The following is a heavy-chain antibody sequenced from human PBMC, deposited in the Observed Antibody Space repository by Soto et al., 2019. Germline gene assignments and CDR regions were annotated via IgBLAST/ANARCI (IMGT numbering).Heavy chain of an antibody. CDR1: GYTFTSYD. V-gene: IGHV1-8*01. D-gene: IGHD3-16*01. CDR2: MNPNRGNT. J-gene: IGHJ6*03. Sequence: ASVKVSCKASGYTFTSYDINWVRQATGQGLEWMGWMNPNRGNTGYAQKFQGRVTMTRNTSISTAYMELSSLRSEHTAVYYCARGPRCLSTHCHYYYYYYMDVWGKGTTVTVSS. CDR3: ARGPRCLSTHCHYYYYYYMDV.